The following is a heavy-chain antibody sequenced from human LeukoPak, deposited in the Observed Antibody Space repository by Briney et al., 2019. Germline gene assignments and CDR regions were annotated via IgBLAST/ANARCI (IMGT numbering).Heavy chain of an antibody. CDR1: GFTFSDYY. CDR2: ISSSGSTI. J-gene: IGHJ4*02. CDR3: ARDEAYGGNVWGPY. D-gene: IGHD4-23*01. V-gene: IGHV3-11*04. Sequence: GGSLTLSCAASGFTFSDYYMSWIRQPPGKGLEWVSYISSSGSTIYYADSVKGRFTISRDNAKNSLYLQMNSLRAEDTAVYYCARDEAYGGNVWGPYWGQGTLVTVSS.